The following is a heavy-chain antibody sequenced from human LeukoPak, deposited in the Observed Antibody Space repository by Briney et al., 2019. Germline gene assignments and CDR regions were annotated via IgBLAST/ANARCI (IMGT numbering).Heavy chain of an antibody. CDR1: GFTFSTYW. CDR3: ASSALLTGSDY. D-gene: IGHD3-9*01. V-gene: IGHV3-7*03. J-gene: IGHJ4*02. CDR2: IKQDGSEK. Sequence: GGSLRLSCEASGFTFSTYWMSWVRQAPGKGLEWVANIKQDGSEKYYVDSVKGRFTISRDNGKNSLYLQMNSLRAEDTAVYYCASSALLTGSDYWGQGTLVTVSS.